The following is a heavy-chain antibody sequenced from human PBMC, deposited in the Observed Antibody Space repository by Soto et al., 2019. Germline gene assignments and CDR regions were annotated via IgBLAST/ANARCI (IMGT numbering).Heavy chain of an antibody. D-gene: IGHD2-21*02. CDR3: ARDIRRYCRALDY. Sequence: SETLSLTCFVSGDSVSIVSYYWTRLRQPPGQALEWIRYNYYSGSTGYNPSLQRRVTISRDTSKNQFSLKLTCATDADTAFYYCARDIRRYCRALDYWGQGTMVTVSS. J-gene: IGHJ4*02. CDR1: GDSVSIVSYY. V-gene: IGHV4-61*01. CDR2: NYYSGST.